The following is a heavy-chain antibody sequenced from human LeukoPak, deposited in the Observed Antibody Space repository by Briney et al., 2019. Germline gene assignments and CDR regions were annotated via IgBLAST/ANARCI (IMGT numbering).Heavy chain of an antibody. CDR2: IGTAGDT. Sequence: GGSLRLSCAASGFTFSSYDMHWVRQATGKGLEWVSAIGTAGDTYYPGSVKGRFTISRENAKNSLYLQMNSLRAGDTAVYYCARGRGLGGYDYYYYYGMDVWGQGTTVTVSS. V-gene: IGHV3-13*01. CDR1: GFTFSSYD. J-gene: IGHJ6*02. D-gene: IGHD5-12*01. CDR3: ARGRGLGGYDYYYYYGMDV.